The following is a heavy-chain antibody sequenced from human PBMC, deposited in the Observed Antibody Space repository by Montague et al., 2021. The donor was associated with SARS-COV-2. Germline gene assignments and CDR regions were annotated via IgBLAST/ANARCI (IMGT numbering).Heavy chain of an antibody. J-gene: IGHJ6*02. V-gene: IGHV4-30-4*08. CDR3: ARDNSKLGLRSALYYYYGIDV. Sequence: TLSLTCTVSGGSISSGDYYWGWIRQPPGKGLEWIGYIYYRGSTYYXPCLKSRVTISVDTSKNQFSLKLSSVTAADAAVYYCARDNSKLGLRSALYYYYGIDVWGQGTTVTVSS. CDR1: GGSISSGDYY. D-gene: IGHD5-12*01. CDR2: IYYRGST.